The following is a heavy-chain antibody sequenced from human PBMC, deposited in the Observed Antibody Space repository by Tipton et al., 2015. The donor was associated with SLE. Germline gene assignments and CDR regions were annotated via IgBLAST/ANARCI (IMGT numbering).Heavy chain of an antibody. CDR1: GFTFSSYG. J-gene: IGHJ4*02. V-gene: IGHV3-23*01. Sequence: SLRLSCAASGFTFSSYGMSWVRQAPGKGLEWVSAISGSGGSTYYADSVKGRFTISSDNSKNTLYLQMNSLRAEDTAVYYCARSSLAVVHFDYWGQGTLVTVSS. CDR3: ARSSLAVVHFDY. D-gene: IGHD6-19*01. CDR2: ISGSGGST.